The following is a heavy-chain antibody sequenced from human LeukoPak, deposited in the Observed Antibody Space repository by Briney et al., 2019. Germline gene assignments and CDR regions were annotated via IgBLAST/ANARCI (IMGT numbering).Heavy chain of an antibody. CDR2: IRSNTAGGTT. J-gene: IGHJ4*02. Sequence: GGSLRLSCAASGFTFNIAWMCWVRQAPGKGLEWIGHIRSNTAGGTTDYAAPVKGRFTISRDDSENTLFLQMDSLKTEDTAVYFCCTEYYGSANFNFWGQGTLVTVSS. V-gene: IGHV3-15*01. D-gene: IGHD3-10*01. CDR3: CTEYYGSANFNF. CDR1: GFTFNIAW.